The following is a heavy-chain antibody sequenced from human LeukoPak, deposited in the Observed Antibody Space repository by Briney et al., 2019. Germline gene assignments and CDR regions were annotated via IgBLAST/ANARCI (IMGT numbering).Heavy chain of an antibody. Sequence: ASVKVSCKASGYTFTGYYMHWVRQAPGQGLEWMGWINPNSGGTNYAQKFQGRVTMTRDTSISTAYMELSRLRSDDTAVYYCAREEDSGSHTGELDYWGQGTLVTVSS. CDR3: AREEDSGSHTGELDY. CDR1: GYTFTGYY. V-gene: IGHV1-2*02. CDR2: INPNSGGT. J-gene: IGHJ4*02. D-gene: IGHD3-22*01.